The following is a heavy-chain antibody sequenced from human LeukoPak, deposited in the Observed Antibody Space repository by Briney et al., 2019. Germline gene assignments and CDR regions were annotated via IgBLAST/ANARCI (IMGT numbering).Heavy chain of an antibody. CDR1: GFTFSSYW. V-gene: IGHV3-7*01. Sequence: PGGSLRLSCAASGFTFSSYWMSWVRQAPGKGLEWVANIKQDGSEKYYVVSVKGRFTISRDNAKNSLYLQMNSLRAEDTAVYYCARMKGIAAPAPFDYWGQGTLVTVSS. D-gene: IGHD6-6*01. CDR2: IKQDGSEK. CDR3: ARMKGIAAPAPFDY. J-gene: IGHJ4*02.